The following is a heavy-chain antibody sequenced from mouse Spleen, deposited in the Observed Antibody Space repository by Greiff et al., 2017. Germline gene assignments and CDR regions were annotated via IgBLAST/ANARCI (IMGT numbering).Heavy chain of an antibody. D-gene: IGHD2-1*01. CDR1: GYTFTDYA. J-gene: IGHJ4*01. V-gene: IGHV1S137*01. Sequence: QVQLQQSGAELVRPGVSVKISCKGSGYTFTDYAMHWVKQSHAKSLEWIGVISTYYGDASYNQKFKGKATVTVDKSSSTAYMELARLTSEDSAIYYCAIYPLDDYAMDYWGQGTSVTVSS. CDR3: AIYPLDDYAMDY. CDR2: ISTYYGDA.